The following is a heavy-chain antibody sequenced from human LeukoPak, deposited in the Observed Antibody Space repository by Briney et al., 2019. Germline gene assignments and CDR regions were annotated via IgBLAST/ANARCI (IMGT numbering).Heavy chain of an antibody. CDR1: GFTFSSYT. CDR3: ARDGDTVLTRGYYYYMDV. CDR2: ISTSSSYI. Sequence: PGGSLRLSCAASGFTFSSYTMKWVRQAPGEGLEWVSSISTSSSYIYYADSVKGRFTISRDNAKNSLYLQMNSLRAEDTALYYCARDGDTVLTRGYYYYMDVWGKGTTVTVSS. J-gene: IGHJ6*03. V-gene: IGHV3-21*01. D-gene: IGHD4-23*01.